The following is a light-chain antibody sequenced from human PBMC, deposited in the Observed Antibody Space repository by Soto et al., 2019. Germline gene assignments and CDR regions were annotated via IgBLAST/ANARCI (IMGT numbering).Light chain of an antibody. CDR1: SGHSSYA. Sequence: QSVLTQSPSASASLGASVKLTCTLSSGHSSYAIAWHQQQPEKGPRYLMKLNSDGSHSKGDGIPDRFSGSSSEAERYLTISSLQSEDEADYYCQTWGTGIQVFGTGTKLTVL. V-gene: IGLV4-69*01. CDR2: LNSDGSH. J-gene: IGLJ1*01. CDR3: QTWGTGIQV.